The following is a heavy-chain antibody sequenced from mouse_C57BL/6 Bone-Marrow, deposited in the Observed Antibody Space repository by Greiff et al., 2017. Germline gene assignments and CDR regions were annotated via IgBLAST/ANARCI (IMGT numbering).Heavy chain of an antibody. CDR2: IYPRSGNT. Sequence: QVQLQQSGAELARPGASVKLSCKASGYTFTSYGISWVKQRTGQGLEWIGEIYPRSGNTYYNEKFKGKATLTADKSSSTAYMELRSRTSEDSAVYFCARHYRRYFDVWGTGTTVTVSS. V-gene: IGHV1-81*01. CDR3: ARHYRRYFDV. J-gene: IGHJ1*03. D-gene: IGHD2-12*01. CDR1: GYTFTSYG.